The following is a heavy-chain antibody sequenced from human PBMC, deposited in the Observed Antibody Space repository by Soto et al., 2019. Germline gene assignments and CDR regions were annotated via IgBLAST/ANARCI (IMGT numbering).Heavy chain of an antibody. D-gene: IGHD3-22*01. V-gene: IGHV3-23*01. Sequence: PGGSLRLSCAASGFTFSSYAMSWVRQAPGKGLEWVSAISGSGGSTYYADSVKGRFTISRDNSKNTLYLQMNSLRAEDTAVYYCAKDLITMIVVVRLGDDAFDIWGQGTMVTVSS. CDR1: GFTFSSYA. J-gene: IGHJ3*02. CDR3: AKDLITMIVVVRLGDDAFDI. CDR2: ISGSGGST.